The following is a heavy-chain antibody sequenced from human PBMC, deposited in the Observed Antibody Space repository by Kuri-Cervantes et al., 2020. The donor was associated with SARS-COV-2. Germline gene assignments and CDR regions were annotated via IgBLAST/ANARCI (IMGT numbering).Heavy chain of an antibody. D-gene: IGHD2-21*01. CDR2: ISYDGNNT. CDR3: ARDRVGVRDC. J-gene: IGHJ4*02. V-gene: IGHV3-30-3*01. Sequence: GESLKISCAASGFTFSSFAIHWVRQAPGKGLEWVAIISYDGNNTYYADSVKGRFTISRDNSRNTLYLQMNSLRTEDTAIYYCARDRVGVRDCWGQGTLVTVSS. CDR1: GFTFSSFA.